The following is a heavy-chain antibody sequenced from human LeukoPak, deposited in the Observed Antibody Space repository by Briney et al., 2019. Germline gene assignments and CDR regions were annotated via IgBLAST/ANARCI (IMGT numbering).Heavy chain of an antibody. CDR2: INHSGST. CDR1: GGSISSSSYY. CDR3: ARKFKRRGAAFDY. J-gene: IGHJ4*02. Sequence: SETLSLTCTVSGGSISSSSYYWGWIRQPPGKGLEWIGEINHSGSTNYNPSLKSRVTISVDTSKNQISLKLSSVTAADTAVYYCARKFKRRGAAFDYWGQGTLVTVSS. V-gene: IGHV4-39*07. D-gene: IGHD2-15*01.